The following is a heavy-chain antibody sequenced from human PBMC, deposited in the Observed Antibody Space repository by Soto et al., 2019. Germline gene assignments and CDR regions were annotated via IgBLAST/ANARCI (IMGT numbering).Heavy chain of an antibody. CDR1: GGTFSSYA. CDR3: ARGVVGDRYWEPIDAFDI. Sequence: QVQLVQSGAEVKKPGSSVKVSCKAYGGTFSSYAISWVRQAPGQGLEWMGGIIPIFGTANYAQKFQVRITIPADESTSTAYMELSSLRSEDTAVYYCARGVVGDRYWEPIDAFDIWGQVTMVTVSS. V-gene: IGHV1-69*01. J-gene: IGHJ3*02. D-gene: IGHD2-2*01. CDR2: IIPIFGTA.